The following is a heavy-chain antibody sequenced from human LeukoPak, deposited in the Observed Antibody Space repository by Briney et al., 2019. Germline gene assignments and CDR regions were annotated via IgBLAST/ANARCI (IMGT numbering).Heavy chain of an antibody. CDR2: ISGSGGST. CDR1: GFTFSSYG. D-gene: IGHD3-10*01. J-gene: IGHJ4*02. CDR3: AKDFHRDITMVRGVTDY. Sequence: PGGSLRLSCAASGFTFSSYGMSWVRQAPGKGLEWVSAISGSGGSTYYADSVKGRFTISRDNSKNTLYLQMNSLRAEDTAVYYCAKDFHRDITMVRGVTDYWGQGTLVTVSS. V-gene: IGHV3-23*01.